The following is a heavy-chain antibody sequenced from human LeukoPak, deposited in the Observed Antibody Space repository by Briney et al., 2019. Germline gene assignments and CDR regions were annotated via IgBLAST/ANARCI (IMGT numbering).Heavy chain of an antibody. V-gene: IGHV3-74*01. CDR3: ARVLGYCSGGSCYSLGY. CDR1: GFTFSSYW. Sequence: GGSLRLSCAASGFTFSSYWMHWVRQAPGKGLVWVSRINSDGSSTSYADSVKGRFTISRDNAKNTLYLQMNSLRAEYTAVYYCARVLGYCSGGSCYSLGYWGQGTLVTVSS. J-gene: IGHJ4*02. D-gene: IGHD2-15*01. CDR2: INSDGSST.